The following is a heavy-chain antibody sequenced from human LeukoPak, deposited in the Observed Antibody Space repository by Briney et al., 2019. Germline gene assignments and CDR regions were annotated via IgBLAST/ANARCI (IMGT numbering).Heavy chain of an antibody. Sequence: SETLSLTCAVYGGSFSGYYWSWIRQPPGKGLEWTGEINHSGSTNYNPSLKSRVTISVDTSKNQFSLKLSSVTAADTAVYYCARGLDCSSTSCYPDAFDIWGQGTMVTVSS. CDR3: ARGLDCSSTSCYPDAFDI. CDR1: GGSFSGYY. D-gene: IGHD2-2*01. V-gene: IGHV4-34*01. J-gene: IGHJ3*02. CDR2: INHSGST.